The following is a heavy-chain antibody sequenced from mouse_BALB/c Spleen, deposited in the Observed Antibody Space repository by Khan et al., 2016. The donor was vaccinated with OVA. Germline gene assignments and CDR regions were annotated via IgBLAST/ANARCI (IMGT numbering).Heavy chain of an antibody. CDR3: TRDRNYYGSSFYFDY. Sequence: EVELVESGGGLVKPGGSLKLSCAASGFAFSSYSMSWVRQTPEKRLEWVATITSGGSYTYYPDSVKGRFTISRDQAQNTLYLQMSSLKSEDTAMYYCTRDRNYYGSSFYFDYWGQGTTLTVSS. CDR2: ITSGGSYT. D-gene: IGHD1-1*01. J-gene: IGHJ2*01. CDR1: GFAFSSYS. V-gene: IGHV5-6-4*01.